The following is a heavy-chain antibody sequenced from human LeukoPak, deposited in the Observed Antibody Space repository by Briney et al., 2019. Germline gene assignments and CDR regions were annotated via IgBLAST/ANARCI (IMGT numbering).Heavy chain of an antibody. V-gene: IGHV4-39*07. CDR3: ARDERFGEYDY. CDR1: GGSISSSSYY. J-gene: IGHJ4*02. D-gene: IGHD3-10*01. CDR2: IYYSGST. Sequence: SETLSLTCTVSGGSISSSSYYWGWIRQPPGKGLEWIGSIYYSGSTYYNPSLKSRVTISVDTSKNQFSLKLSSVTAADTAVYYCARDERFGEYDYWGQGTLVTVSS.